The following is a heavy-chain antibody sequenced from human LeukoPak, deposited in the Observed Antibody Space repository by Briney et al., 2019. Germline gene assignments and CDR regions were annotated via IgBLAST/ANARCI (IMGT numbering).Heavy chain of an antibody. CDR2: ISGSGGST. CDR3: AKAALYDSSGYYIDY. J-gene: IGHJ4*02. CDR1: GFTFSSYA. V-gene: IGHV3-23*01. Sequence: GGSLRLSCAASGFTFSSYAISWVRQAPGKGLEWVSAISGSGGSTYYADSVKGRFTISRDNSKNTLYLQMNSLRAEDTAVYYCAKAALYDSSGYYIDYWGQGTLVTVSS. D-gene: IGHD3-22*01.